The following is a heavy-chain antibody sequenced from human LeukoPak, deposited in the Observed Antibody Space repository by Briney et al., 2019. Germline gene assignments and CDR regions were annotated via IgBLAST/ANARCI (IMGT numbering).Heavy chain of an antibody. CDR1: GFTFSSYA. CDR2: ISYDGSNK. Sequence: GGSLRLSCAASGFTFSSYAMHWVRQAPGKGLEWVAVISYDGSNKYYADSVKGRFTISRDNSKNTLYLQMNSLRAEDTAVYYCARDSLLLNDYGDYGLFDYWGQGTLVTVSS. V-gene: IGHV3-30*14. CDR3: ARDSLLLNDYGDYGLFDY. D-gene: IGHD4-17*01. J-gene: IGHJ4*02.